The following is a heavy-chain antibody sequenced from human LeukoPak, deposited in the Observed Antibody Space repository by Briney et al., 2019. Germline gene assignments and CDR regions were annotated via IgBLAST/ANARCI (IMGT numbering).Heavy chain of an antibody. CDR2: IIPILGIA. CDR3: ARAEAYCGGDCYMAFDY. D-gene: IGHD2-21*02. J-gene: IGHJ4*02. V-gene: IGHV1-69*04. CDR1: GGTFSSYA. Sequence: SVKVSCKASGGTFSSYAISWVRQAPGQGLEWMGRIIPILGIANYAQKFQGRVTITADKSTSTAYMELSSLRSEDTAVYYCARAEAYCGGDCYMAFDYWGQGTLVTVSS.